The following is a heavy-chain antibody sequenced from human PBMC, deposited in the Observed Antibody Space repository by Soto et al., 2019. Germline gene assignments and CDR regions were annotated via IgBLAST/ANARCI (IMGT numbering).Heavy chain of an antibody. J-gene: IGHJ4*02. D-gene: IGHD5-18*01. CDR3: ARGTDTAMVLHFDY. CDR1: GGTFSSYA. Sequence: QVQLVQSGAEVKKPGSSVKVSCKASGGTFSSYAISWVRQAPGQGLEWMGGIIPIFGTANYAQKFQGRVTXXAXEXXSTAYMELSSLRSEDTAVYYCARGTDTAMVLHFDYWGQGTLVTVSS. V-gene: IGHV1-69*12. CDR2: IIPIFGTA.